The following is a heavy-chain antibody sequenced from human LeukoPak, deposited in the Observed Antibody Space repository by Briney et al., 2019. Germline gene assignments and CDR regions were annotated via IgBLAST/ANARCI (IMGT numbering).Heavy chain of an antibody. CDR2: ISGSGAST. V-gene: IGHV3-23*01. CDR3: AKVYSSGWYVDY. D-gene: IGHD6-19*01. J-gene: IGHJ4*02. Sequence: PGGSLRLSCLTSGFTFSTNAMSWVRQAPGKGLEWISGISGSGASTYYADSVKGRFTISRDNSKNTLYLQMNSLRAEDTAVYYCAKVYSSGWYVDYWGQGTLVTVSS. CDR1: GFTFSTNA.